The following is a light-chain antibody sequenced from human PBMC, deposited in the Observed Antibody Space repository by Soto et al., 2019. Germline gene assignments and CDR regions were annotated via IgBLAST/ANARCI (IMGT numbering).Light chain of an antibody. CDR2: GAS. J-gene: IGKJ1*01. CDR3: QQFRSSTGWT. CDR1: QSVSSGY. V-gene: IGKV3-20*01. Sequence: ENVLTQSPGTLFLSPGERATLSCRASQSVSSGYLAWYQQKPGQAPRLLIYGASSRATGIPDRFSGSGSGTDFTLTISRLEPEDFAVYYCQQFRSSTGWTFGQGTKVEIK.